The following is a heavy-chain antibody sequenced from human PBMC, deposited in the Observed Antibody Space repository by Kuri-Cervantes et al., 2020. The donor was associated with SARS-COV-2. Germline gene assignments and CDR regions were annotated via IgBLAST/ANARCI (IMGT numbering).Heavy chain of an antibody. V-gene: IGHV4-39*01. Sequence: SETLSLTCTVSGGSISSSSYYWGWIRQPPGKGLEWIGSIYYSGSTYYNPSLKSRVTISVDTSKNQFSLKLSSVTAADTAVYYCARQREMATIPDAFDIWGQGIIV. J-gene: IGHJ3*02. D-gene: IGHD5-24*01. CDR2: IYYSGST. CDR1: GGSISSSSYY. CDR3: ARQREMATIPDAFDI.